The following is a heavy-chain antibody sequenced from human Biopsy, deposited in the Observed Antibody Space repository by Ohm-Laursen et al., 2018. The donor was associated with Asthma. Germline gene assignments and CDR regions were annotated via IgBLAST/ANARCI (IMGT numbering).Heavy chain of an antibody. J-gene: IGHJ6*02. CDR1: GGYTGSSDHH. CDR3: VRGSSSWHHGPFHYYYGLDV. D-gene: IGHD6-13*01. CDR2: IYYSGTT. V-gene: IGHV4-39*01. Sequence: SETLSLTCRVSGGYTGSSDHHWAWIRQAPGKGLEWIGSIYYSGTTYYNPSLGSRLTVSAHTSKNQFSLKLTSVTAADTAVYYCVRGSSSWHHGPFHYYYGLDVWGQGTTATVSS.